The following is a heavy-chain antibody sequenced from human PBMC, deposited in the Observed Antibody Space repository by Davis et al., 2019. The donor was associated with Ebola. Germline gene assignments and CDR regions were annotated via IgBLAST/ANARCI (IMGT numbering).Heavy chain of an antibody. CDR1: GFTFSSYA. J-gene: IGHJ2*01. D-gene: IGHD4-17*01. CDR3: ARHVYGDFWYFDL. CDR2: IYRDERT. V-gene: IGHV3-66*04. Sequence: GGSLRLSCAASGFTFSSYAMTWARQAPGKGPEWVSVIYRDERTYYSNSVRGRFTISRDNSKNTIYLQMDSLRVDDTAMYYCARHVYGDFWYFDLWGRGTRVTVSS.